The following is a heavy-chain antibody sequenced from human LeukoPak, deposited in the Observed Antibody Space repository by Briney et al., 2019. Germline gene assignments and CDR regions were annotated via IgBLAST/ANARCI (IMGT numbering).Heavy chain of an antibody. CDR3: ARGAHDAFDI. J-gene: IGHJ3*02. CDR2: TYWNGAST. Sequence: GGSLRLSCAASGFTFDDYGMNWVRQAPGKGLEWVSCTYWNGASTGYADSVKGRFTISRDNAKKSLYLQMNSLRAEDTAFYYCARGAHDAFDIWGQGTMVTVSS. V-gene: IGHV3-20*04. CDR1: GFTFDDYG.